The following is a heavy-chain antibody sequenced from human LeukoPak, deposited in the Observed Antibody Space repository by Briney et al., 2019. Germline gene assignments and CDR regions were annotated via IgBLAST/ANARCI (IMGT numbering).Heavy chain of an antibody. CDR1: GFSFSNYS. CDR2: ISSDSSIM. Sequence: GGSLRLSCAASGFSFSNYSMNWVRQAPGKGLDWVSYISSDSSIMHHADAVKGRFAISRGNAKNALYLQMNSLRAEDTAVYYCARKSSSSGYPFDYWGQGTLVTVSS. J-gene: IGHJ4*02. V-gene: IGHV3-48*01. D-gene: IGHD3-22*01. CDR3: ARKSSSSGYPFDY.